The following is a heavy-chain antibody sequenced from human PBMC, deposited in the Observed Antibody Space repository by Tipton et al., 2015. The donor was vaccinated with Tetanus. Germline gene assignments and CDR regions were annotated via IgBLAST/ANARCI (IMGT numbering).Heavy chain of an antibody. CDR1: GFTFSGYT. V-gene: IGHV3-21*01. J-gene: IGHJ4*02. Sequence: SLRLSCAASGFTFSGYTINWVRQAPGKGLEWVSSISSSSSYIYYADSGKGRFTIPRDNAKNSLYLQMNSLRAEDTAVYYCARRKAAAGNVHSFDYWGQGTLVTVSS. D-gene: IGHD6-13*01. CDR2: ISSSSSYI. CDR3: ARRKAAAGNVHSFDY.